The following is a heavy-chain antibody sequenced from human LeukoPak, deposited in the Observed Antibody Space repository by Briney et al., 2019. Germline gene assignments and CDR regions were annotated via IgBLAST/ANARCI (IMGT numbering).Heavy chain of an antibody. D-gene: IGHD2-8*01. CDR2: ISVSGGTT. V-gene: IGHV3-23*01. CDR3: AKGGYFTFFDN. Sequence: GGSLRLSCAASGFTFSSYGMSWVRQAPGKGLEWVSSISVSGGTTYYPDAVKGRFTILRDNSQNNLYLEMNSLRVDDTAIYYCAKGGYFTFFDNWGQGTLVTVSS. J-gene: IGHJ4*02. CDR1: GFTFSSYG.